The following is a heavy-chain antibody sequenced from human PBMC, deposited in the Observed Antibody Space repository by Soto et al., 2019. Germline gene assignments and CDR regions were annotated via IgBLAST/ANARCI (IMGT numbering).Heavy chain of an antibody. CDR2: ISGSGGSR. V-gene: IGHV3-23*01. CDR1: GFTFSSYA. CDR3: AKGLDAVAGPVGDY. J-gene: IGHJ4*02. Sequence: GGSLRISCAASGFTFSSYAMSWVRQAPGKGLGWVSAISGSGGSRYYADSVKGRFTISRDNSMNTLYLQMNSLRAEDTAVYYCAKGLDAVAGPVGDYWGQGTLVTVSS. D-gene: IGHD6-19*01.